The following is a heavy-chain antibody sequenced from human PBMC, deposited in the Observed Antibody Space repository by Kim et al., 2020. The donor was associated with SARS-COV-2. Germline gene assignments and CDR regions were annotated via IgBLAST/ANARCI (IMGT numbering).Heavy chain of an antibody. Sequence: DTYYPGSVKGRFTISRENAKNSLYLQMNSLRAGDTAVYYCARRGGGGMDVWGQGTTVTVSS. CDR2: DT. D-gene: IGHD2-15*01. J-gene: IGHJ6*02. CDR3: ARRGGGGMDV. V-gene: IGHV3-13*01.